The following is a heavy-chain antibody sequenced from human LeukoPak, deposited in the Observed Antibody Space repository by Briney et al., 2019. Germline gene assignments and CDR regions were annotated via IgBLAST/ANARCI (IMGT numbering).Heavy chain of an antibody. D-gene: IGHD1-26*01. V-gene: IGHV3-53*01. CDR3: AKGASVGTTSFFDY. CDR1: GFTVSSNY. CDR2: IYSGGST. Sequence: GGSLRLSCAASGFTVSSNYMSWVRQAPGKGTEWVSVIYSGGSTYYADSVKGRFTISRDNSKNTLYLQINSLRAEDTAVYYCAKGASVGTTSFFDYWGQGTLVTVSS. J-gene: IGHJ4*02.